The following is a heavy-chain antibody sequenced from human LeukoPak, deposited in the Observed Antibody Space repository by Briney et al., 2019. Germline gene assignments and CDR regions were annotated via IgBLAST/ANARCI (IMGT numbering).Heavy chain of an antibody. V-gene: IGHV4-39*02. CDR3: ARDYHGSGSLTTFDY. D-gene: IGHD3-10*01. CDR1: GGSISSSSYY. CDR2: IYYSGST. J-gene: IGHJ4*02. Sequence: SETLSLTCTVSGGSISSSSYYWSWIRQSPGKELEWIGSIYYSGSTYYNPSLRSRVTISVDTSKNQFSLKLSSVTATDTAVYYCARDYHGSGSLTTFDYWGQGTLVTVSS.